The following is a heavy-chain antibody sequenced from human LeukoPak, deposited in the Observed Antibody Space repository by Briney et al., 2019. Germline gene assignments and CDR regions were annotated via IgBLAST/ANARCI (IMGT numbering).Heavy chain of an antibody. Sequence: GASVKVSCKASGGTFSSYAISWVRQAPGQGLEWMGGIIPIFGTANYAQKFQGRVTMTRNTSISTAYMELSSLRSEDTAVYYCARGGRYSSSWYEDYWGQGTLVTVSS. J-gene: IGHJ4*02. D-gene: IGHD6-13*01. CDR2: IIPIFGTA. CDR3: ARGGRYSSSWYEDY. CDR1: GGTFSSYA. V-gene: IGHV1-69*05.